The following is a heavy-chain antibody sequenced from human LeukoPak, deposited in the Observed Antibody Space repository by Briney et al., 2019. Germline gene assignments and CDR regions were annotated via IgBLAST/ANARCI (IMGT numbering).Heavy chain of an antibody. Sequence: GGSLRLSCAASGFTFSSYWMSWVRQAPGKGLEWVANIKQDGSEKYYVDSVKGRFTISRDNAKNSLYLRMNSLRAEDTAVFYCASLISVAGRQDYWGQGTLVTVSS. CDR2: IKQDGSEK. D-gene: IGHD6-19*01. CDR3: ASLISVAGRQDY. J-gene: IGHJ4*02. CDR1: GFTFSSYW. V-gene: IGHV3-7*01.